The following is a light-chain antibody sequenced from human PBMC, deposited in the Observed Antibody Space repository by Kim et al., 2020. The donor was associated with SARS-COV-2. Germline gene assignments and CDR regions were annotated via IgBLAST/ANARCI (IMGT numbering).Light chain of an antibody. CDR2: QDT. CDR3: QAWDSSTVV. Sequence: GSPGQTATISWFGDKLGDKNACWYQQKPGQSPVVVIYQDTKRSSGIPERFSGSNSGNTATLTIRGTQALDEADYYCQAWDSSTVVFGGGTKLTVL. CDR1: KLGDKN. V-gene: IGLV3-1*01. J-gene: IGLJ2*01.